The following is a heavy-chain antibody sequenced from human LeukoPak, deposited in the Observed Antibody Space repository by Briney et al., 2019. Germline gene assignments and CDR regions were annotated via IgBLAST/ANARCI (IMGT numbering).Heavy chain of an antibody. CDR3: ARGLRDEERHYGYYYMDV. CDR1: GDSVSGYY. D-gene: IGHD3-22*01. V-gene: IGHV4-4*09. CDR2: FYTSANT. J-gene: IGHJ6*03. Sequence: SETLSLTCTVSGDSVSGYYGRWIPQPPGKGLEWIGYFYTSANTYYNPSLKSRVTMSVGTSKHQCSLKLSSVAAADTAVYYCARGLRDEERHYGYYYMDVWGKGTTVTVSS.